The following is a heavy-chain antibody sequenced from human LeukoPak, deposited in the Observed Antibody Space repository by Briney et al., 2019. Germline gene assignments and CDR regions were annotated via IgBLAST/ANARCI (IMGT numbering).Heavy chain of an antibody. V-gene: IGHV4-31*03. Sequence: SETLSLTCTVSGGSITSGGYHWSWIRQHPGKGLEWIGYIYSSGSAYYNPSLKSRVTLSVDTSKNQFSLKLNSVTAADTAVYYCAKGALGASGYFDLWGRGTLVTVSS. CDR3: AKGALGASGYFDL. J-gene: IGHJ2*01. D-gene: IGHD1-26*01. CDR2: IYSSGSA. CDR1: GGSITSGGYH.